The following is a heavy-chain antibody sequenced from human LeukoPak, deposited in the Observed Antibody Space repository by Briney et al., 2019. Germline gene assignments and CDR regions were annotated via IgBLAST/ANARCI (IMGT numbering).Heavy chain of an antibody. CDR3: ARNKVLVTAINIFRVNWFDP. D-gene: IGHD2-21*02. J-gene: IGHJ5*02. V-gene: IGHV4-31*03. CDR1: GGSISSGGYY. CDR2: IYYSGST. Sequence: SETLSLTCTVSGGSISSGGYYWSWIRQHPGKGLEWVGYIYYSGSTYYNPSLKSRLTMSVDTSKNQFSLKLSSVTAADTAVYYCARNKVLVTAINIFRVNWFDPWGQGTLVTASS.